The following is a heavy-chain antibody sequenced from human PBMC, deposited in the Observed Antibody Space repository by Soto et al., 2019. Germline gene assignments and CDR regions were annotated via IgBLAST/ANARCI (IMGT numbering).Heavy chain of an antibody. V-gene: IGHV3-30-3*01. CDR2: ISYDGSNK. CDR1: GFTFSSYA. D-gene: IGHD6-13*01. J-gene: IGHJ4*02. CDR3: ASIRAAAGMTSPEVRGVDY. Sequence: GGSLRLSCAASGFTFSSYAMHWVRQAPGKGLEWVAVISYDGSNKYYADSVKGRFTISRDNSKNTLYLQMNSLRAEDTAVYYCASIRAAAGMTSPEVRGVDYWGQGTLVTVSS.